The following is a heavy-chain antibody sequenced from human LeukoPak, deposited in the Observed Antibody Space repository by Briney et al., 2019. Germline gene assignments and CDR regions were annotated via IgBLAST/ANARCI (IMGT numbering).Heavy chain of an antibody. CDR3: ARDKHYYDSSGYSDAFDI. CDR2: ISSSSYI. D-gene: IGHD3-22*01. V-gene: IGHV3-21*01. CDR1: GFTFSSYS. J-gene: IGHJ3*02. Sequence: GGSLRLSCAASGFTFSSYSMNWVRQAPGKGLEWVSSISSSSYIYYADSVKGRFTISRDNAKNSLYLQMNSLRAEDTAVYYCARDKHYYDSSGYSDAFDIWGQGTMVTVSS.